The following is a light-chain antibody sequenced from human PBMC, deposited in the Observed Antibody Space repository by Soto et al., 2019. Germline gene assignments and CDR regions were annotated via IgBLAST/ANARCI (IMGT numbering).Light chain of an antibody. V-gene: IGKV4-1*01. Sequence: VLTPSPDSLAVPLGARATINCKSRQNILYSSNNKNYLAWYQQIPGQPPKLLIYWASTRESGVPDRFSGSGSGTDFTLTICSLQAEYVAVYYCQQYYYTQTFGEGTKVDIK. CDR3: QQYYYTQT. CDR2: WAS. J-gene: IGKJ1*01. CDR1: QNILYSSNNKNY.